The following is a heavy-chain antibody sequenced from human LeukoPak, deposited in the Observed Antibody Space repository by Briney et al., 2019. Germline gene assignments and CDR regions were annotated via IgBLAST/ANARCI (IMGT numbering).Heavy chain of an antibody. Sequence: ASVKVSCKASGYTFTGYYMHWVRQAPGQGLEWMGVINPSGDGTNYPQRFQGRVTLTRDTSTSTVYMELSSPRSEDTAIYYCAKETPNTGWFDPWGQGTLVTVSS. CDR2: INPSGDGT. V-gene: IGHV1-46*01. CDR1: GYTFTGYY. CDR3: AKETPNTGWFDP. J-gene: IGHJ5*02. D-gene: IGHD1-14*01.